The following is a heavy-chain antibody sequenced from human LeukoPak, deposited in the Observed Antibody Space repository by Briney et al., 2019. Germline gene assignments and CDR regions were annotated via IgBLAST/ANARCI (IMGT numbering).Heavy chain of an antibody. CDR2: ISGSGGST. Sequence: PGGSLRLSCAASGFTFSSYAMSWVRQAPGKGLHWVSGISGSGGSTYYADSVKGRFTISRDNSKNTLYLQMSSLRAEETAVYYCAKHAAVGDYFDYWGQGTLVAVSS. CDR1: GFTFSSYA. D-gene: IGHD1-26*01. CDR3: AKHAAVGDYFDY. V-gene: IGHV3-23*01. J-gene: IGHJ4*02.